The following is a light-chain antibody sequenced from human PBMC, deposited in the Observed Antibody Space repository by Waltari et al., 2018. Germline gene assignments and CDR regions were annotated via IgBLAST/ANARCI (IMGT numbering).Light chain of an antibody. CDR1: SSNIGNNP. J-gene: IGLJ2*01. V-gene: IGLV1-44*01. Sequence: QSVLTQPPSASGTPGQRVTISCSGSSSNIGNNPINWDHQLPGTAPKLLIYSKNQRASVVPDRCSGSKSDTSASLTISGLQSEVEADYYCATWDDNLTGVVFGGGTKLTV. CDR3: ATWDDNLTGVV. CDR2: SKN.